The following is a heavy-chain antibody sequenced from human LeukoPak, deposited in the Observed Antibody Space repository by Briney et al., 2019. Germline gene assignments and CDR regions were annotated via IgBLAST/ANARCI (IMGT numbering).Heavy chain of an antibody. CDR2: IYYRGTA. Sequence: SETLSLTCTVSGGSINNGDNYWSWIRQPPVKGLEWIGFIYYRGTAYYDASLKSRVSISIDTSKNQFSLTLSSVTAADTAVYYCARIQGNGYYGWDYFDFWGQGTLVTVSS. J-gene: IGHJ4*02. CDR3: ARIQGNGYYGWDYFDF. D-gene: IGHD6-25*01. CDR1: GGSINNGDNY. V-gene: IGHV4-30-4*01.